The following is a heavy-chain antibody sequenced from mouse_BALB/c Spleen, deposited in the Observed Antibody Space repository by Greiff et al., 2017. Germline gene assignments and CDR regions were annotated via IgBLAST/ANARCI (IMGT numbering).Heavy chain of an antibody. Sequence: VQLQESGAELVKPGASVKLSCKTSGYTFTSYWIQWVKQRPGQGLGWIGEIFPGTGTTYYNEKFKGKATLTIDTSSSTAYMQLSSLTSEDSAVYFCARRLGPFDYWGQGTTLTVSS. D-gene: IGHD4-1*01. V-gene: IGHV1S132*01. CDR2: IFPGTGTT. CDR1: GYTFTSYW. CDR3: ARRLGPFDY. J-gene: IGHJ2*01.